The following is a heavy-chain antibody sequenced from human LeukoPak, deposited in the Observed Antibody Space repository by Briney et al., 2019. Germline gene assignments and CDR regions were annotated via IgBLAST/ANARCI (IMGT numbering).Heavy chain of an antibody. Sequence: ASVKVSCKASGGTFSSYAISWVRQAPGQGLEWMGGIIPIFGKANYAQKMQGRVTITTDESTSTVYMELSSLRSEDTAVYYCASDNDSSGYYYDYWGQGILVTVSS. CDR2: IIPIFGKA. CDR1: GGTFSSYA. D-gene: IGHD3-22*01. J-gene: IGHJ4*02. CDR3: ASDNDSSGYYYDY. V-gene: IGHV1-69*05.